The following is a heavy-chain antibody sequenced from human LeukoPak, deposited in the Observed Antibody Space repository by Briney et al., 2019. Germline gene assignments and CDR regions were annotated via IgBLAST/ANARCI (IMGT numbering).Heavy chain of an antibody. D-gene: IGHD3-10*01. CDR3: AHTGGFGGLFPFDY. CDR1: GFSLSTSGAG. V-gene: IGHV2-5*02. Sequence: SGPTLVKPTQTLTLTGTFSGFSLSTSGAGVGWIRQPPGKALEWLALMYWDDDKRYSPSLKSRLTITKDTSKNQVVLTMTNMDPVDTATYYCAHTGGFGGLFPFDYWGQATLVTVSS. J-gene: IGHJ4*02. CDR2: MYWDDDK.